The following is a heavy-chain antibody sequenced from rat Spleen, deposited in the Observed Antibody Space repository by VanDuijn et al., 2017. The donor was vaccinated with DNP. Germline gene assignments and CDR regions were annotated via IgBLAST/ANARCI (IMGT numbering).Heavy chain of an antibody. V-gene: IGHV5S11*01. CDR2: ISTGGGNT. Sequence: EVQLVESGGGLVQPGKSMKLSCAASGFTFSNFYMAWVSQAPAKGLEWVASISTGGGNTYYRDSVKGRFTLSRENAKSTLYLQMDSLRSEETATYYCARLTYGGSHYFDYWGQGVMVTVSS. CDR3: ARLTYGGSHYFDY. CDR1: GFTFSNFY. J-gene: IGHJ2*01. D-gene: IGHD1-11*01.